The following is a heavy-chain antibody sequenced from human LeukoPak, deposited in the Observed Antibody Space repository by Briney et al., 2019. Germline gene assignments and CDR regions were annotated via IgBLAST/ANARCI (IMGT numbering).Heavy chain of an antibody. CDR2: INSDGSTT. CDR3: ARRQYRSSWYYFDY. D-gene: IGHD6-13*01. J-gene: IGHJ4*02. Sequence: PGGSLRLSCAASGFSLSSYWMHWVRQAPGKGLVWVSRINSDGSTTNYADSVKGRFTISRDNAKTTPYLQMNSLRAEDTAVYYCARRQYRSSWYYFDYWGQGTLVTVSS. CDR1: GFSLSSYW. V-gene: IGHV3-74*01.